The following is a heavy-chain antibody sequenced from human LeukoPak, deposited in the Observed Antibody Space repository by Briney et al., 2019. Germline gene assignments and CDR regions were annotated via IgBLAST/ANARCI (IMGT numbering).Heavy chain of an antibody. V-gene: IGHV4-39*01. Sequence: GSLRLSCAASGFTFSDHYMDWIRQPPGKGLEWIGSIYYSGSTYYNPSLKSRVTISVDTSKNQFSLKLSSVTAADTAVYYCARLEASYYYDSSGYYTGYYFDYWGQGTLVTVSS. J-gene: IGHJ4*02. CDR1: GFTFSDHY. CDR3: ARLEASYYYDSSGYYTGYYFDY. CDR2: IYYSGST. D-gene: IGHD3-22*01.